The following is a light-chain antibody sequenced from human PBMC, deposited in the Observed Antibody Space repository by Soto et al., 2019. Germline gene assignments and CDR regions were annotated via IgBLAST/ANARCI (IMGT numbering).Light chain of an antibody. Sequence: EIVLTQSPGTLSLSPGERATLSCRTSQSVSGDYLGCDQQQPGQAPRLLIYDAAIRATGIPGRCSGSGSGTDFTLTISRLEPEDFAVYYCQQYGSSPYTFGQGTKVDIK. V-gene: IGKV3-20*01. CDR1: QSVSGDY. CDR3: QQYGSSPYT. CDR2: DAA. J-gene: IGKJ2*01.